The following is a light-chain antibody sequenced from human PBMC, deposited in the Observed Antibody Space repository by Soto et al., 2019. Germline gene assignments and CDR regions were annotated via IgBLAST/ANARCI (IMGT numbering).Light chain of an antibody. V-gene: IGKV3-15*01. Sequence: EIVVTKSPASLSVSPGERFTLSCRASQSVSSNLAWYQQKPGQAPRLLIYDASTRATGIPARLSGSGSGTEFPLTISSLQSDDFAVYSCQQFYNWPPGWTFGQGTKVDIK. CDR1: QSVSSN. CDR2: DAS. CDR3: QQFYNWPPGWT. J-gene: IGKJ1*01.